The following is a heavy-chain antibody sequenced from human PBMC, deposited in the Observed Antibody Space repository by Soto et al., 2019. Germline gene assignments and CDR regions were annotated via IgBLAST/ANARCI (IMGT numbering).Heavy chain of an antibody. CDR1: LNTIPQTE. D-gene: IGHD6-13*01. CDR3: ARGRTAAACFDP. CDR2: MNTNSGKT. V-gene: IGHV1-8*01. Sequence: ASGKVSWKACLNTIPQTEIHSRRQATGQGLEWMGWMNTNSGKTGHAQKFQGRATMTRNTSISTAYLELSSPRSENTAVYYFARGRTAAACFDPCGQGTLVTVSS. J-gene: IGHJ5*02.